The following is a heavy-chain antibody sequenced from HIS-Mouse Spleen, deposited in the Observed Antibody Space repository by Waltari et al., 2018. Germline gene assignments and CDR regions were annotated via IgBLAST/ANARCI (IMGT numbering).Heavy chain of an antibody. J-gene: IGHJ4*02. D-gene: IGHD2-15*01. CDR3: ARGGLLAATYYFDY. V-gene: IGHV4-59*08. CDR2: IYYSGST. CDR1: GGSISSYY. Sequence: QVQLQESGPGLVKPSETLSLTCTVSGGSISSYYWSWIRQPPGKGLEWIGDIYYSGSTNYNPSLKGRVTISVDTSKNQFSRKLSSVTAADTAVYYCARGGLLAATYYFDYWGQGTLVTVSS.